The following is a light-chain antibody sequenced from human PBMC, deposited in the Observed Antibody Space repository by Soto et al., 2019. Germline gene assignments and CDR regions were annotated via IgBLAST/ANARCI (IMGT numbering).Light chain of an antibody. Sequence: QSVLTQPPSVSGAPGQRVTISCTGSSSNIGAGYDVHWYRQLPGTAPKLLIYGNNNRPSGVHDRFSGSKSGTSASLAITGLQAEDEADYYCQSYDSSLSGVVFGGGTKLTVL. J-gene: IGLJ3*02. CDR1: SSNIGAGYD. V-gene: IGLV1-40*01. CDR3: QSYDSSLSGVV. CDR2: GNN.